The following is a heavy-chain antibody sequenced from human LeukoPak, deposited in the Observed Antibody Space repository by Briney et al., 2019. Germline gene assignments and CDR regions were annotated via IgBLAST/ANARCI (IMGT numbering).Heavy chain of an antibody. CDR3: AKRGSGWYLDY. CDR1: GFTFSNYG. D-gene: IGHD6-19*01. J-gene: IGHJ4*02. Sequence: PGGSLRLSCAAPGFTFSNYGMTWVRQAPGKGLEWVSVVSGGGSSTYYADSVKGRFIISRDNSENTLYLQMNSLRAEDTAIYYCAKRGSGWYLDYWGQGTLVTVSS. CDR2: VSGGGSST. V-gene: IGHV3-23*01.